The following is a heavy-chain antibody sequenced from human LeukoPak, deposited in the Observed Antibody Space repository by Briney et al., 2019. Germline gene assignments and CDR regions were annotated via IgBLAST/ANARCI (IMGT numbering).Heavy chain of an antibody. CDR1: GYTFTSYA. CDR2: INTNTGNP. V-gene: IGHV7-4-1*02. D-gene: IGHD5-18*01. J-gene: IGHJ4*02. CDR3: ARWGTCSYGSRQFYYFDY. Sequence: GASVKVSCQASGYTFTSYAMNWVRQAPGQGLEWMGWINTNTGNPTYAQGFTGRFVFSLDTSVSTAYLQITSLKAEDTAVYYCARWGTCSYGSRQFYYFDYWGQGTPVTVSS.